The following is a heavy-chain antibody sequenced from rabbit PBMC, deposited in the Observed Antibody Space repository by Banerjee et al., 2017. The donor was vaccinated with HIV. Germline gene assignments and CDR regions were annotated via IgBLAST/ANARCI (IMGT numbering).Heavy chain of an antibody. D-gene: IGHD2-1*01. CDR1: GFDFSSNA. CDR2: SYNGDGST. CDR3: ARDDYGDWDSFNL. Sequence: QEQLVESGGGLVQPEGSLTLTCKASGFDFSSNAMCWVRQAPGKGPEWIACSYNGDGSTYYASWVNGRFTISRSTSLNTVTLQMTSLTAADTATYFCARDDYGDWDSFNLWGPGTLVTVS. V-gene: IGHV1S47*01. J-gene: IGHJ4*01.